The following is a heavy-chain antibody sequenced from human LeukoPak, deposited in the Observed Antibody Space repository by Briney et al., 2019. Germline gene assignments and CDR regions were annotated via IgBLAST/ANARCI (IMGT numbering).Heavy chain of an antibody. Sequence: PSETLSLTCSVSGGSIFSYYWSWIRQSPGKGLEWIATIYYSGSTNYNSSLKSRVTMSVDTSKNQFSLKLSSVTAADTAVYCCARDRVVGSSGWSPRYNWFDPWGQGTLVTVSS. CDR3: ARDRVVGSSGWSPRYNWFDP. CDR2: IYYSGST. D-gene: IGHD6-19*01. CDR1: GGSIFSYY. J-gene: IGHJ5*02. V-gene: IGHV4-59*12.